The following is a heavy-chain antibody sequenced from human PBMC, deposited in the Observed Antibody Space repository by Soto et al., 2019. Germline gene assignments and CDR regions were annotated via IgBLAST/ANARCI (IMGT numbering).Heavy chain of an antibody. CDR3: AKAMVMITFGGVAPFDY. Sequence: EVQLVESGGGLVQPGGSLRLSCAASGFTFSSYEMNWVRQAPGKGLEWVSAISGSGGSTYYADSVKGRFTISRDNSKNTLYLQMNSLRAEDTAVYYCAKAMVMITFGGVAPFDYWGQGTLVTVSS. V-gene: IGHV3-23*04. CDR1: GFTFSSYE. CDR2: ISGSGGST. D-gene: IGHD3-16*01. J-gene: IGHJ4*02.